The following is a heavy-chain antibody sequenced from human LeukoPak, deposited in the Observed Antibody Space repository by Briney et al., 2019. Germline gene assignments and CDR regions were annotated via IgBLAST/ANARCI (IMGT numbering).Heavy chain of an antibody. Sequence: GGSLRLSCAASGFTFSSYAMSWVRQAPGKGLEWVSAISGSGGNTYYAGSVKGRFTISRDNSKNTLYLQMNSLRAEDTAVYYCARLTTNGLFDYWGQGTLVTVSS. CDR2: ISGSGGNT. V-gene: IGHV3-23*01. J-gene: IGHJ4*02. D-gene: IGHD3-9*01. CDR3: ARLTTNGLFDY. CDR1: GFTFSSYA.